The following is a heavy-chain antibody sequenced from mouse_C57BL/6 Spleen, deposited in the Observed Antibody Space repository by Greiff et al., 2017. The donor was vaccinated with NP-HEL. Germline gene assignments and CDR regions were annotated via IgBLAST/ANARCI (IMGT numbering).Heavy chain of an antibody. Sequence: EVKLLESGGGLVKPGGSLKLSCAASGFTFSSYAMSWVRQTPEKRLEWVATISDGGSYTYYPDNVKGRFTISRDNAKNNLYLQMSHLKSEDTAMYYCARVDDGYYAMDYWGQGTSVTVSS. V-gene: IGHV5-4*03. D-gene: IGHD2-12*01. CDR1: GFTFSSYA. J-gene: IGHJ4*01. CDR2: ISDGGSYT. CDR3: ARVDDGYYAMDY.